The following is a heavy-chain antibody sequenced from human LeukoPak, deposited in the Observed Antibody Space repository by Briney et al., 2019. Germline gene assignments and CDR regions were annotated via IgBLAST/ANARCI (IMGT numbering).Heavy chain of an antibody. V-gene: IGHV3-30*18. CDR1: GFTFSSYG. CDR3: AKCVYGSGLYYYGMDV. CDR2: ISYDGSNK. Sequence: PGGSLRLSCAASGFTFSSYGMHWVRQAPGKGLEWVAVISYDGSNKFSADSVKGRFTISRDNSKNTVDLQMNSLRAEDTAVYYCAKCVYGSGLYYYGMDVWGQGTKVTVSS. D-gene: IGHD3-10*01. J-gene: IGHJ6*02.